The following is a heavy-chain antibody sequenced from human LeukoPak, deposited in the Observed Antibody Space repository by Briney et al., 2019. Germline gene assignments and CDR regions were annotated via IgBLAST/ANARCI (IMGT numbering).Heavy chain of an antibody. V-gene: IGHV3-9*01. CDR2: ISWNSGSI. D-gene: IGHD6-13*01. CDR3: AKDIRAYSSSFGDY. J-gene: IGHJ4*02. Sequence: GRSLRLFCAASGFTFDDYAMHWVRQAPGKGLEWVSGISWNSGSIGYADSVKGRFTISRDNAKNSLYLQMNSLRAEDTALYYCAKDIRAYSSSFGDYWGQGTLVTVSS. CDR1: GFTFDDYA.